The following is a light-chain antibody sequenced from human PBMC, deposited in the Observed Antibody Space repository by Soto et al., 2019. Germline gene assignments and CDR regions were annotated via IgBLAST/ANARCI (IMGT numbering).Light chain of an antibody. V-gene: IGKV1-5*01. CDR1: QTINGK. Sequence: DIQMTQSPSTLSASVGDRVAITCRASQTINGKLALYQKKPGKAPKLLISDAYNLESGVPSRFSGSGSGTEFTLTIGSLQPDDFATYYCQQYETYFRYTFGQGTKLDIK. CDR3: QQYETYFRYT. CDR2: DAY. J-gene: IGKJ2*01.